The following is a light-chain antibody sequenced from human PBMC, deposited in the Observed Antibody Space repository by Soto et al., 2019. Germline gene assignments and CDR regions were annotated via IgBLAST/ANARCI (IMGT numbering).Light chain of an antibody. V-gene: IGKV1-5*01. CDR1: QSIRSW. CDR2: DAS. CDR3: QQYNTHST. J-gene: IGKJ5*01. Sequence: DIQMTQSPSTLSASVGDRVTITCRASQSIRSWLAWYQQKPGKAPNLLIYDASSLKSGVPARFSGSGSGTEFTLTISSLKPDDFATYYCQQYNTHSTFGQGTRLEIK.